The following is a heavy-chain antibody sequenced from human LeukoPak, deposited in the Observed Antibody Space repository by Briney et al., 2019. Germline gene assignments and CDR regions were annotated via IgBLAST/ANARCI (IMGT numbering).Heavy chain of an antibody. J-gene: IGHJ4*02. Sequence: GGSLRLSCAASGFTFSSYSMNWVRQAPGKGLEWVSSISSSSSYIYYADSVKGRFTISRDNAKNSLYLQMNSLRAEDTAVYYCARSRAKWDHYFDCWGQGTLVTVSS. CDR2: ISSSSSYI. D-gene: IGHD1-26*01. V-gene: IGHV3-21*01. CDR1: GFTFSSYS. CDR3: ARSRAKWDHYFDC.